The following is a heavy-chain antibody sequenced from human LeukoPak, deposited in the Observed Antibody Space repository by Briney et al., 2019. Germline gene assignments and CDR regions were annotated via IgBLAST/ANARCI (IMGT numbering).Heavy chain of an antibody. D-gene: IGHD1-20*01. J-gene: IGHJ5*02. Sequence: GGSLRLSCAASGFTFSGSAMHWVRQASGKGLEWVGRIRSKANSYATAYAASVKGRFTISRDDSKNTAYLQMNSLRAEDTAVYYCAKDQSIEAGSITGRYNWFDPWGQGTLVTVSS. CDR1: GFTFSGSA. CDR3: AKDQSIEAGSITGRYNWFDP. V-gene: IGHV3-73*01. CDR2: IRSKANSYAT.